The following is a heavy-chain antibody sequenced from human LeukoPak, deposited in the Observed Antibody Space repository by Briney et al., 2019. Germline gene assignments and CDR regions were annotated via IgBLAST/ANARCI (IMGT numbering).Heavy chain of an antibody. CDR1: GFTFSSYS. Sequence: WGSLRLSCAASGFTFSSYSMTWVRQAQGKGLEWVSYISSSSSTIYYADSVKGRFTISRDNAKNSLYLQMNSLRAEDTAVYYCARDTFPIVVVPAAIQGVFDYWGQGTLVTVSS. V-gene: IGHV3-48*04. CDR3: ARDTFPIVVVPAAIQGVFDY. D-gene: IGHD2-2*02. CDR2: ISSSSSTI. J-gene: IGHJ4*02.